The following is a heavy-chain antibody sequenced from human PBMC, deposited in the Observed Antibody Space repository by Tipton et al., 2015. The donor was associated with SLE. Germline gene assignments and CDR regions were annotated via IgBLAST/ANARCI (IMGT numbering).Heavy chain of an antibody. D-gene: IGHD1-14*01. V-gene: IGHV4-59*01. CDR2: NYYSGSP. J-gene: IGHJ4*02. Sequence: TLSLTCTVSGGSISSYYWSWIRQPPGKGLEWIGYNYYSGSPNYNPSHKSRVTISVDTSKNQFSLKLSSVTAADTAVYYCAGGDNVYWGQGTLVTVSS. CDR3: AGGDNVY. CDR1: GGSISSYY.